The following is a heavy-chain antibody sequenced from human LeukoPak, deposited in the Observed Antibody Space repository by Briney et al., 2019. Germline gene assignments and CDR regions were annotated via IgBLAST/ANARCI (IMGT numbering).Heavy chain of an antibody. J-gene: IGHJ2*01. CDR1: GGSISSGSYY. Sequence: SETLSLTCTVSGGSISSGSYYWSWIRQPAGKGLEWIGRIYTSGSTNYNPSLKGRVTISVDTSQNQFSLKLSSVTAADTAVYYCARVGTATRYWYFDLWGRGTLVTVSS. D-gene: IGHD1/OR15-1a*01. CDR2: IYTSGST. CDR3: ARVGTATRYWYFDL. V-gene: IGHV4-61*02.